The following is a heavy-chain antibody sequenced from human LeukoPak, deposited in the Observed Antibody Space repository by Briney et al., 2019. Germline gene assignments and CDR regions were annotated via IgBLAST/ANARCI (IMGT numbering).Heavy chain of an antibody. Sequence: PGGSLRLSCVASGFTFSGSWMHWVRQAPGKGLVWVSRINGDGTTINYADSVKGRFTISRDDAKNTLYIQMNSLRAEDMAVYYCARAGYYRFDYWGQGILVTVSS. V-gene: IGHV3-74*01. J-gene: IGHJ4*02. CDR1: GFTFSGSW. CDR3: ARAGYYRFDY. CDR2: INGDGTTI. D-gene: IGHD4-17*01.